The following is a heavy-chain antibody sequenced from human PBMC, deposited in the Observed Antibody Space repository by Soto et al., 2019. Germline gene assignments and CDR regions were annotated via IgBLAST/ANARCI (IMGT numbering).Heavy chain of an antibody. J-gene: IGHJ6*02. V-gene: IGHV3-23*01. CDR3: AKSGQSSWANMDV. D-gene: IGHD2-2*01. CDR2: ISGSGDKT. Sequence: EVQLLESGGGLVQPGGSLRLSCAASGFTFSSYAINCVRQAPGKGLEWVSTISGSGDKTYYADSVKGRFTISRDNSKNTLSLQMNSLRAEDTAVYYCAKSGQSSWANMDVWGQGTTVTVSS. CDR1: GFTFSSYA.